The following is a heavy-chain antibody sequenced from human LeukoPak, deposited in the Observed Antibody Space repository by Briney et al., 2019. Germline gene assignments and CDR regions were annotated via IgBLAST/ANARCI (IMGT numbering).Heavy chain of an antibody. Sequence: PGGSLRLSCVASGFTFSSYSMSMNWVRQAPGKGLEWDSYISSSSSTIYYADSVKGRFTISRDNAKNSLYLKMNSLRADDTAVYYCARVAGDDAFDIWGQGTMVTVSS. CDR1: GFTFSSYS. J-gene: IGHJ3*02. V-gene: IGHV3-48*04. D-gene: IGHD1-26*01. CDR2: ISSSSSTI. CDR3: ARVAGDDAFDI.